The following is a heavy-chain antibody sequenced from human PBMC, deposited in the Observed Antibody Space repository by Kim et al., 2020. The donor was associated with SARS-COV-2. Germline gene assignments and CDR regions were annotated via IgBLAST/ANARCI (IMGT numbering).Heavy chain of an antibody. CDR2: IYYSGST. V-gene: IGHV4-59*08. J-gene: IGHJ4*02. Sequence: SETLSLTCTVSGGSISSYYWSWIRQPPGKGLEWIGYIYYSGSTNYNPSLKSRVTISVDTSKNQFSLKLSSVTAADTAVYYCAGNSYSNYEQDYWGQGTLVTVSS. D-gene: IGHD4-4*01. CDR1: GGSISSYY. CDR3: AGNSYSNYEQDY.